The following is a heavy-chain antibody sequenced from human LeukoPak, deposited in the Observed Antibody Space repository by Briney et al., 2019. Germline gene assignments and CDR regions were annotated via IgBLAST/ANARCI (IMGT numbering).Heavy chain of an antibody. V-gene: IGHV3-21*01. CDR1: GFMFDTYS. CDR3: ARVRWGDFSPQCDY. CDR2: ISSRSGYI. Sequence: GGSLRLSCVGSGFMFDTYSMNWVRQAPGKGLEWVSSISSRSGYIYYADSVKGRFTISRDSANNSVYLQMNRLKAEDTAVYYCARVRWGDFSPQCDYWGQGTLITVSS. D-gene: IGHD2-21*02. J-gene: IGHJ4*02.